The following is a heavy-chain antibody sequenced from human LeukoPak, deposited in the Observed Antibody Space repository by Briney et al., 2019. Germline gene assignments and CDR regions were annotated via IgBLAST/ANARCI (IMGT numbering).Heavy chain of an antibody. V-gene: IGHV4-38-2*02. CDR1: GYSISSGCY. CDR3: ARGASVITLFDP. J-gene: IGHJ5*02. Sequence: SETLSLTCTVSGYSISSGCYWGWIRQPPGKGLEWIGSIYHSGSTYYNPSLKSRVTISVDTSKNQFSLKLSSVTAADTAVYYCARGASVITLFDPWGQGTLVTVSS. D-gene: IGHD3-22*01. CDR2: IYHSGST.